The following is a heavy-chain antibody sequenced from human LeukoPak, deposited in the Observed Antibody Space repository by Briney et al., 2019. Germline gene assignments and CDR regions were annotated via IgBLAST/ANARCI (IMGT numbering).Heavy chain of an antibody. D-gene: IGHD1-26*01. Sequence: GGSLRLSCAASGFTFDDYAMHWVRQAPGKGLEWVSGISWNSGSIGYADSVKGRFTISRDNSKNTLFLQMNSLRAEDTAVYYCARDPTQYTTAWYSDYWGQGTLVTVSS. V-gene: IGHV3-9*01. J-gene: IGHJ4*02. CDR2: ISWNSGSI. CDR3: ARDPTQYTTAWYSDY. CDR1: GFTFDDYA.